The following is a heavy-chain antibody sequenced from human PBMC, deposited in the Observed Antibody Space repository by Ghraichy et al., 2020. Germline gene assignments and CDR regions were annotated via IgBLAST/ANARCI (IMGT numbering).Heavy chain of an antibody. CDR2: IYYSGST. CDR1: GGSVSSGSYY. V-gene: IGHV4-61*01. D-gene: IGHD3-3*01. Sequence: SETLSLTCTVSGGSVSSGSYYWSWIRQPPGKGLEWIGYIYYSGSTNYNPSLKSRVTISVDTSKNQFSLKLSSVTAADTAVYYCARGAPYYDFWSGYYSDYYYYGMDVWGQGTTVTVSS. J-gene: IGHJ6*02. CDR3: ARGAPYYDFWSGYYSDYYYYGMDV.